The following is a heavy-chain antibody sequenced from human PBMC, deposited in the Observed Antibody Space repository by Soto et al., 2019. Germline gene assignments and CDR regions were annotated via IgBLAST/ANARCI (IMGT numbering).Heavy chain of an antibody. CDR3: VRENYFDS. CDR1: GFTFRNYW. CDR2: IKQDGSER. J-gene: IGHJ4*02. V-gene: IGHV3-7*03. Sequence: EEQLVESGGGLVQPGGFLRLSCAGSGFTFRNYWMGWVRQAPGKRLEWVANIKQDGSERSYADSVKGRFTISRDNAKNSLYLQMSSLGADDTAVYYCVRENYFDSWGPGILVIVSS.